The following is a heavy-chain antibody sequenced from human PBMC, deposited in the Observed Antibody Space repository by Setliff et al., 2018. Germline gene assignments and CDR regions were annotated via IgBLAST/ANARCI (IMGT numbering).Heavy chain of an antibody. CDR1: GGSISSSGYY. CDR3: AKITGMVGATPYYFDY. CDR2: IYYSGRT. D-gene: IGHD1-26*01. Sequence: SGPTLVNPTQTLSLTCTVSGGSISSSGYYWSWIRQPPGKGLEWIGNIYYSGRTYYNPSLKSRVTISVDTSKNQFSLKLTSVTAADTAVYYCAKITGMVGATPYYFDYWGQGTLVTVSS. J-gene: IGHJ4*02. V-gene: IGHV4-39*01.